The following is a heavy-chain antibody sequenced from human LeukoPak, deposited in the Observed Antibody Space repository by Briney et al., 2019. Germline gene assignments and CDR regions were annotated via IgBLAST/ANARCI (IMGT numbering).Heavy chain of an antibody. Sequence: SVKVSCKASGGTFSSYAISWVRQAPGQGLEWMGRIIPIFDTTTYAQKFQGRVTITTDESTSTAYMELSSLRSEDTAVYYCARGDSYFDYWGQGTLVTVSS. D-gene: IGHD2-21*02. V-gene: IGHV1-69*05. CDR1: GGTFSSYA. CDR2: IIPIFDTT. CDR3: ARGDSYFDY. J-gene: IGHJ4*02.